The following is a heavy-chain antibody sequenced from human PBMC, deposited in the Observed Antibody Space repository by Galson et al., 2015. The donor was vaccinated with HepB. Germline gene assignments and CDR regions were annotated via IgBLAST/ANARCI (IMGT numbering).Heavy chain of an antibody. CDR3: ARGSDTYYYDSSGYSGLDY. J-gene: IGHJ4*02. CDR2: IWYDGSNK. CDR1: GFTFSSYG. V-gene: IGHV3-33*08. Sequence: SLRLSCAASGFTFSSYGMHWVRQAPGKGLEWVAVIWYDGSNKYYADSVKGRFTISRDNSENTLYLQMNSLRAEDTAVYYCARGSDTYYYDSSGYSGLDYWGQGTLVTVSS. D-gene: IGHD3-22*01.